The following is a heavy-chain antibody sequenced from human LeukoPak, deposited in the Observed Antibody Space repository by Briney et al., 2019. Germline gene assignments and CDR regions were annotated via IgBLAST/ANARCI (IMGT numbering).Heavy chain of an antibody. J-gene: IGHJ6*02. D-gene: IGHD2-2*01. V-gene: IGHV1-2*02. CDR2: INPNSGGT. Sequence: EASVKVSCKASGYTFTGYYMHWVRQAPGQGLEWMGWINPNSGGTNYAEKFQGRVTMTRDTSISTAYMELSRLRSDDTAAYFCARDRQTLPGAINGMDVWGQGTTVTVSS. CDR1: GYTFTGYY. CDR3: ARDRQTLPGAINGMDV.